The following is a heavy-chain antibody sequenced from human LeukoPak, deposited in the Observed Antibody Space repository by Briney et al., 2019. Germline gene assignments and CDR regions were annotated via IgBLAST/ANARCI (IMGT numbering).Heavy chain of an antibody. V-gene: IGHV3-23*01. CDR1: GFTFSSYA. J-gene: IGHJ4*02. CDR2: IRDSGGRT. Sequence: GGSLRLSCAASGFTFSSYAMSRVRQAPGKGLEWVSAIRDSGGRTYYADSVKGRFTISRDNSKNTLFLQMSSLRAEDTAAYYCAKHSGSGTYYNYFDFWGQGTLVSVSS. CDR3: AKHSGSGTYYNYFDF. D-gene: IGHD3-10*01.